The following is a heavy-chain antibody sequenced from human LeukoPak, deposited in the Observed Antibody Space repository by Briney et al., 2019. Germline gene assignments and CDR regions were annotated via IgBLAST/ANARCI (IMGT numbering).Heavy chain of an antibody. J-gene: IGHJ1*01. D-gene: IGHD4-17*01. CDR1: GYTFTSYD. Sequence: AASVNVSCKASGYTFTSYDINWVRQATGQGLGWMGWMNPNSGNKGYAQKFQGRVTMTRNTSISTAYMELSSLTSEDTAVYYCATRYGRRPSSRGAEYFQHWGQGTLVTVSS. V-gene: IGHV1-8*01. CDR2: MNPNSGNK. CDR3: ATRYGRRPSSRGAEYFQH.